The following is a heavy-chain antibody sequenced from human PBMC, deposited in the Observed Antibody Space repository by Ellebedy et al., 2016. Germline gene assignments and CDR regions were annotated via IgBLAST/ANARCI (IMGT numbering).Heavy chain of an antibody. CDR1: GFTFSSYG. CDR3: ARDRRDSSGYYSLNDAFDI. CDR2: IWYDGSNK. Sequence: GGSLRLSCAASGFTFSSYGMHWVRQAPGKGLEWVAVIWYDGSNKYYADSVKGRFTISRDNSKNTLYLQMTSLRAEETAVYYCARDRRDSSGYYSLNDAFDIWGQGTMVTVSS. J-gene: IGHJ3*02. V-gene: IGHV3-33*01. D-gene: IGHD3-22*01.